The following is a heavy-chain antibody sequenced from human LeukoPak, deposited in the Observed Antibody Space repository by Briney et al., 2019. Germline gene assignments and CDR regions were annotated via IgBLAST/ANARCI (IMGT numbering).Heavy chain of an antibody. CDR1: GGSISSGGYS. D-gene: IGHD1-26*01. V-gene: IGHV4-30-2*01. CDR2: IYHSGST. J-gene: IGHJ3*02. Sequence: PSETLSLTCAVSGGSISSGGYSWSWIRQPPGKGLEWIGYIYHSGSTYYNPSLKSRVTISVDRSKNQFSLKLSSVTAADTAVYYCARVGPTPTVGAFDIWGQGTMVTVSS. CDR3: ARVGPTPTVGAFDI.